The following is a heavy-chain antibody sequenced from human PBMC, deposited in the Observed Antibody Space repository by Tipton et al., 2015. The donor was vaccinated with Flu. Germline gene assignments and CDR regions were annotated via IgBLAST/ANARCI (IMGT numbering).Heavy chain of an antibody. CDR3: ARGDYYYGMDV. V-gene: IGHV3-53*01. CDR1: GFTVSSNY. J-gene: IGHJ6*02. Sequence: GSLRLSCVVSGFTVSSNYMTWVRQAPGRGLEWVSVIYSGGSTKYADSVKGRFAISRDNSKNTLYLQMNRLGAEDTAVYYCARGDYYYGMDVWGQGTTVTVSS. CDR2: IYSGGST.